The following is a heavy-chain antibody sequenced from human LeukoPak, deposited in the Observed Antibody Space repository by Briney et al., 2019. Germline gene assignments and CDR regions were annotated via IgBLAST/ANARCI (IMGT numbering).Heavy chain of an antibody. J-gene: IGHJ4*02. Sequence: SETLSLTCTVSGGSISSGDYYWSWIRQPPGKGLEWIGYIYYSGSTYYNPSLKSRVTISVDTSKNQFSLKLSSVTAADTAVYYCARVGDYVWGSYRDDYWGQGTLVRVSS. D-gene: IGHD3-16*02. V-gene: IGHV4-30-4*01. CDR2: IYYSGST. CDR1: GGSISSGDYY. CDR3: ARVGDYVWGSYRDDY.